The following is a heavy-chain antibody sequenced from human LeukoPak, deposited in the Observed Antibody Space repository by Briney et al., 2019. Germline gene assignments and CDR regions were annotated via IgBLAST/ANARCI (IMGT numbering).Heavy chain of an antibody. Sequence: GGSLRLSCAASGFTFSSYWMHWVRQAPGKGLVWVSRINSDGSSTSYADSVKGRFTISRDNAKNTLYLQMNSLRAEDTAVYYCARASYSSGWFNRDYYYYMDVWGKGTTVTVSS. V-gene: IGHV3-74*01. CDR1: GFTFSSYW. D-gene: IGHD6-19*01. J-gene: IGHJ6*03. CDR2: INSDGSST. CDR3: ARASYSSGWFNRDYYYYMDV.